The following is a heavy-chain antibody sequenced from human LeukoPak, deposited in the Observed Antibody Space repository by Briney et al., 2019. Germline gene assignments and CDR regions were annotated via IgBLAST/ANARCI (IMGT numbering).Heavy chain of an antibody. V-gene: IGHV1-46*01. CDR2: INPTGGST. CDR1: GYTFPSYF. Sequence: ASVKVSCKASGYTFPSYFMHWVRQAPGQRLEWMGIINPTGGSTTYAQKFQGRVTMTRYTSTSTVYMDLSSLRSDDTAVYYCARTAARRFDYWGQGTLVTVSS. D-gene: IGHD6-6*01. J-gene: IGHJ4*02. CDR3: ARTAARRFDY.